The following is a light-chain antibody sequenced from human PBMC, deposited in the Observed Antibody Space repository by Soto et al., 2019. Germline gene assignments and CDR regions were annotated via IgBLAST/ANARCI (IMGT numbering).Light chain of an antibody. CDR2: GAS. V-gene: IGKV3-20*01. Sequence: EKVLTQSLGALSLYTGERATLSCRASQTVSSTYLAWYQQKPGQAPRLLIYGASSRATGIPDRFSGTVSGTDFTLTISRLEPEDFAVYYCQQYGSSPITFGQGTRLEIK. CDR1: QTVSSTY. J-gene: IGKJ5*01. CDR3: QQYGSSPIT.